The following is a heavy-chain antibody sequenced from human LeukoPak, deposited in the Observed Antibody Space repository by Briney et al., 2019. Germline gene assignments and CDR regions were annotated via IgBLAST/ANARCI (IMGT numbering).Heavy chain of an antibody. J-gene: IGHJ4*02. Sequence: GGSLRLSCAASGFTFSSYWMHWVRQAPGKGLVWVSRIKSDGSNTSYADSVKGRLTISRDNAKNTLYLQMNSLRAEDTAVYYCAREVGYYGSGSFDYWGQGTLVTVSS. CDR3: AREVGYYGSGSFDY. D-gene: IGHD3-10*01. V-gene: IGHV3-74*01. CDR2: IKSDGSNT. CDR1: GFTFSSYW.